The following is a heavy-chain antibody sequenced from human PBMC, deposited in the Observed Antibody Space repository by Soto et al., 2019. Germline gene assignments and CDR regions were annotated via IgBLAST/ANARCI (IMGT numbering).Heavy chain of an antibody. J-gene: IGHJ5*02. CDR2: ISSSSSTI. CDR3: ARDWDCSSTRCYPLRWFDP. V-gene: IGHV3-48*01. D-gene: IGHD2-2*01. CDR1: GFTFSSYS. Sequence: EVQLVESGGGLVQPGGSLRLSCAASGFTFSSYSMNWVRQAPGKGLEWVSYISSSSSTIYYADSVKGRFTISRDNAKNSLYLQMNSLRAEDTAVYYCARDWDCSSTRCYPLRWFDPWGQGTLVTVSS.